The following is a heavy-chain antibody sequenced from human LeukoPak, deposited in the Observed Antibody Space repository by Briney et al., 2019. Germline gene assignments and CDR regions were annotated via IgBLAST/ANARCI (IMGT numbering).Heavy chain of an antibody. CDR2: INHSGST. CDR3: ARGLGYCSGGRCYSDDALDI. Sequence: SETLSLTCAVYGGSLSGYYWSWIRQPPGKGLEWIGEINHSGSTNNNPSLKSRVTISVDTSKNQFSLKLSSVTAADTAVYYCARGLGYCSGGRCYSDDALDIWGQGTMVTVSS. V-gene: IGHV4-34*01. D-gene: IGHD2-15*01. CDR1: GGSLSGYY. J-gene: IGHJ3*02.